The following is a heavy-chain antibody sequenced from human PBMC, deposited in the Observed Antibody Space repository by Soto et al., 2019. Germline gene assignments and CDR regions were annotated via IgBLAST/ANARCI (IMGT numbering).Heavy chain of an antibody. V-gene: IGHV1-2*04. J-gene: IGHJ6*02. CDR1: GYTFTGYY. CDR2: INPNSGGT. CDR3: ARGYYDFWSGYSSTGSYYYYGMDV. Sequence: QVQLVQSGAEVKKPGAPVKVSCKASGYTFTGYYMHWVRQAPGQGLEWMGWINPNSGGTNYAQKFQGWVTMTRDTSISTAYMELSRLRSDDTAVYYCARGYYDFWSGYSSTGSYYYYGMDVWGQGTTVTVSS. D-gene: IGHD3-3*01.